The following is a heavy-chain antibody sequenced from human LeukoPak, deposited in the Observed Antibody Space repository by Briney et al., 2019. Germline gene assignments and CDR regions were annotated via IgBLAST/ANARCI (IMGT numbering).Heavy chain of an antibody. CDR3: ATPPTVTRNY. D-gene: IGHD4-17*01. CDR1: GFTFSSYG. J-gene: IGHJ4*02. V-gene: IGHV3-30*02. Sequence: GGSLRLSCAASGFTFSSYGMHWVRQAPGKGLEWVAFIRYDGSNKYYADSVKGRFTISRDNSKNTPYLQMNSLRAEDTAVYYCATPPTVTRNYWGQGTLVTVSS. CDR2: IRYDGSNK.